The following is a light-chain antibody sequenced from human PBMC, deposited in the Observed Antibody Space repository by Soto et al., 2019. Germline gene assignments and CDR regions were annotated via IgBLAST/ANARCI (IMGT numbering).Light chain of an antibody. J-gene: IGKJ1*01. V-gene: IGKV1-5*03. Sequence: DIQMTQSPSTLSASVGDRVTITCRASQSIDTWLAWHQQMPGKAPKLLISKASTLESGVPSRFSGSGSGTEFTLTINSLQPDDFATYYCQQYNSYRAFGQGPKVDIK. CDR2: KAS. CDR3: QQYNSYRA. CDR1: QSIDTW.